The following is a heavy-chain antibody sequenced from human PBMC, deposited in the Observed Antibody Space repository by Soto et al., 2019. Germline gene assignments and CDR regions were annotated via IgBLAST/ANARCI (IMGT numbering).Heavy chain of an antibody. V-gene: IGHV4-39*01. Sequence: QLQLQESGPGLVKPSETLSLTCNVSGGSISSSRSYWAWFRQPPGKELEWIANIFYAGNTYYNPFLKGRVTVSVDTSKNQCSLKLDSVTAADTAVYYCARQAAAPGIDLWFDPWGQGTLVTVSS. CDR1: GGSISSSRSY. J-gene: IGHJ5*02. CDR2: IFYAGNT. CDR3: ARQAAAPGIDLWFDP. D-gene: IGHD6-13*01.